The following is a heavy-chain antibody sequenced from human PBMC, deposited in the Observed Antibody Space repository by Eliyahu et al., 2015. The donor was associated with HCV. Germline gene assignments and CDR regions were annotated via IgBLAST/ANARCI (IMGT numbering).Heavy chain of an antibody. D-gene: IGHD5/OR15-5a*01. Sequence: QVQLEQSGAEVKKPGSSVKVSCKASGGTFRTLSINWXRQAPGQGLEWMGRILPVFGSSNYAQKFQGRVSITADESTATAYLELNSLTSDDTAIFYCATVRASVTHRAEYFQHWGQGTLVTVS. CDR2: ILPVFGSS. CDR3: ATVRASVTHRAEYFQH. V-gene: IGHV1-69*01. CDR1: GGTFRTLS. J-gene: IGHJ1*01.